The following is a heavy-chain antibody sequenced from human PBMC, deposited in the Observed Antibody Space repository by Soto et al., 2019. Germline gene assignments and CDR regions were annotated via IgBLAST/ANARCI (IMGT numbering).Heavy chain of an antibody. V-gene: IGHV1-18*01. D-gene: IGHD1-26*01. Sequence: QVQLVQSGAEVKKPGASVKVSCKASGYTFTSYGIIWVRQAPGQGLEWMGWISAYNGNTHYAQKLQGRVTMTTDTTARRGYMELRSARSDDTGGYYCARDRGSYALDYWGQGTTVTVSS. CDR1: GYTFTSYG. J-gene: IGHJ4*02. CDR2: ISAYNGNT. CDR3: ARDRGSYALDY.